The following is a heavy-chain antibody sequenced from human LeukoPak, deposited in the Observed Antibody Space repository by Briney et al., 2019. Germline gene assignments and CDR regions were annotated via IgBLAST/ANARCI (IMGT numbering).Heavy chain of an antibody. V-gene: IGHV4-59*01. D-gene: IGHD6-13*01. CDR2: IFDSGNT. J-gene: IGHJ4*02. Sequence: SETLSLTCTVSGGSISSYYWCWIRQPPGKGLEWIAYIFDSGNTNYNPSLKSRVTISVDTSKNQFSLKLSSVTAADTAVYYCARDRSSSWYDFAYWGQGTLVTVSS. CDR1: GGSISSYY. CDR3: ARDRSSSWYDFAY.